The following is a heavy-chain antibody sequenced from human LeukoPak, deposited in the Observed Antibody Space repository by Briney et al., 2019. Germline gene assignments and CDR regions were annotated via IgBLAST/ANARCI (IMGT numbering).Heavy chain of an antibody. Sequence: SETLSLTCTASGGSISSYYWSWIRQPPGKGLEWIGYIYYSGSTNYNPSLKSRVTISVDTSKNQFSLKLSSVTAADTAVYYCATGGIAVAGALDYWGQGTLVTVSS. V-gene: IGHV4-59*01. D-gene: IGHD6-19*01. CDR3: ATGGIAVAGALDY. J-gene: IGHJ4*02. CDR1: GGSISSYY. CDR2: IYYSGST.